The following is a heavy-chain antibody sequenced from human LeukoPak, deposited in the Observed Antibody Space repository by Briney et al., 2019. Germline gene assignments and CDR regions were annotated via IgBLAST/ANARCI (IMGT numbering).Heavy chain of an antibody. CDR2: IRYDGSNK. J-gene: IGHJ4*02. V-gene: IGHV3-30*02. CDR1: GFTFSSYW. Sequence: GGSLRLSCAASGFTFSSYWMSWVRQAPGKGLEWVAFIRYDGSNKYYADSVKGRFTISRDNSKNTLYLQMNSLRAEDTAVYYCAKDLESVVGTIFGVVIHGYFDYWGQGTLVTVSS. D-gene: IGHD3-3*01. CDR3: AKDLESVVGTIFGVVIHGYFDY.